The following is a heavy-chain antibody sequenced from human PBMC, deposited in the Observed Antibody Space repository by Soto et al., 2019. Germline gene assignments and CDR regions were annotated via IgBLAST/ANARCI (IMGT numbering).Heavy chain of an antibody. Sequence: GASVKVSCKASGGTFSSYAISWVRQAPGQGLEWMGGIIPIFGTANYAQKFQGRVTITADESTSTAYMELSSLRSEDTAVYYCARDEYSNYQSSYYYYGMDVWGQGTTVTVSS. J-gene: IGHJ6*02. CDR1: GGTFSSYA. V-gene: IGHV1-69*13. D-gene: IGHD4-4*01. CDR2: IIPIFGTA. CDR3: ARDEYSNYQSSYYYYGMDV.